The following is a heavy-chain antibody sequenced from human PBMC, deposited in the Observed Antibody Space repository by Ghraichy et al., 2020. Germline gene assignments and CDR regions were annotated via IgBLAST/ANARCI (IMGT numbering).Heavy chain of an antibody. CDR2: IYYSGST. D-gene: IGHD6-19*01. Sequence: SETLSLTCTVSGGSISSYYWSWIRQPPGKGLEWIGYIYYSGSTNYNPSLKSRVTISVDTSKNQFSLKLSSVTAADTAVYYCARAQGPYSSGWHQGDWFDPWGQGTLVTVSS. CDR1: GGSISSYY. J-gene: IGHJ5*02. V-gene: IGHV4-59*01. CDR3: ARAQGPYSSGWHQGDWFDP.